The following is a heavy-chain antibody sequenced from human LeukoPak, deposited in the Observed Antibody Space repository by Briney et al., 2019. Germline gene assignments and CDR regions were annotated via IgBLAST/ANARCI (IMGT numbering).Heavy chain of an antibody. CDR3: ARDLGSSSLYYYYYMDV. J-gene: IGHJ6*03. D-gene: IGHD6-6*01. CDR1: GGSISSSSYY. V-gene: IGHV4-39*07. Sequence: SETLSLTCTVSGGSISSSSYYWGWIRQPPGKGLEWIGSIYYSGSTYYNPSLKSRGTISVDPSKNQFSLKLSSVTAADPAVYYCARDLGSSSLYYYYYMDVWGKGTTVTVSS. CDR2: IYYSGST.